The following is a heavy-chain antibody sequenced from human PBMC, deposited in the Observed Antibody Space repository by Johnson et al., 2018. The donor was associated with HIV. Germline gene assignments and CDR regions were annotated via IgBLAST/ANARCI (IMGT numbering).Heavy chain of an antibody. J-gene: IGHJ3*02. D-gene: IGHD1-1*01. V-gene: IGHV3-30*04. Sequence: VQLVESGGGVVQPGTSLRLSCAASGFTFSSFAMHWVRQAPGKGLEWMAFISYDGSNKYYADSVKGRFTISRDNSKNTLYLQMNSLRAEDTAVYYCARGGNEIDAFDIWGQGTMVTVSS. CDR2: ISYDGSNK. CDR3: ARGGNEIDAFDI. CDR1: GFTFSSFA.